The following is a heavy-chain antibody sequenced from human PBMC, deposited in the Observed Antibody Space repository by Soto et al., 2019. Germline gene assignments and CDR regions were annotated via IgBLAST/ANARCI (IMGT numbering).Heavy chain of an antibody. J-gene: IGHJ4*02. V-gene: IGHV1-18*01. CDR1: GYTFTSYV. CDR3: ARGGRALTQNMEHDY. D-gene: IGHD1-1*01. Sequence: GASVKVSCKASGYTFTSYVISWVRQAPGQGLEWMGWISAYNGNTNYAQKLQGRVTMTTDTSTSTAYMELRSLRSDDTAVYYCARGGRALTQNMEHDYWGQGTLVTVSS. CDR2: ISAYNGNT.